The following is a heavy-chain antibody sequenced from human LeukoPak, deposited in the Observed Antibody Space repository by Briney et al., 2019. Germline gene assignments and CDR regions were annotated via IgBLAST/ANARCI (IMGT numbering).Heavy chain of an antibody. D-gene: IGHD3-10*01. J-gene: IGHJ4*02. Sequence: SETLSLTCTVSGGSISSYYWSWIRQPPGKGLEWIGYIYYSGSTNYNPSLKSRVTISVDTSKNQFSLKLSSVTAADTAVYYCARGSMVRGVNYWGQGTLVTVSS. CDR2: IYYSGST. CDR3: ARGSMVRGVNY. V-gene: IGHV4-59*01. CDR1: GGSISSYY.